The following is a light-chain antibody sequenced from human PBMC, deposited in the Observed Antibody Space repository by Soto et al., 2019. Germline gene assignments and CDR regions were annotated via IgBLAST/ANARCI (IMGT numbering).Light chain of an antibody. CDR2: DVS. CDR1: EDVGNS. CDR3: QQRYNWPRT. J-gene: IGKJ1*01. Sequence: DIVLTQSPAILSLSPGERATLSCTASEDVGNSLAWYQQRPGQSPRLLIYDVSNRATGIPSRFSGSDSGADFTLTISSLEPDDFAIYYCQQRYNWPRTFGQGNRVEI. V-gene: IGKV3-11*01.